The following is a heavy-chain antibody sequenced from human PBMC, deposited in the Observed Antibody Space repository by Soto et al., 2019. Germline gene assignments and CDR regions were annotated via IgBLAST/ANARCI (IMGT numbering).Heavy chain of an antibody. D-gene: IGHD2-21*01. CDR3: AKGARSSSGSDGYKFDY. V-gene: IGHV3-30*18. J-gene: IGHJ4*02. Sequence: PGGSLRLSCAASGFTFSSYGMHWVRQAPGKGLEWVAVISYDGSNKYYADSVKGRFTISRDNSKSTLYLQMDSLRVEDTAVYYCAKGARSSSGSDGYKFDYWGQGTLVTVSS. CDR2: ISYDGSNK. CDR1: GFTFSSYG.